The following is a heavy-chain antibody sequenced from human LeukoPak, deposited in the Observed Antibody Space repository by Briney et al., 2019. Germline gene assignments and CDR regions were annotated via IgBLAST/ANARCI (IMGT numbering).Heavy chain of an antibody. CDR3: TRVIVAVPGYFDYFDF. D-gene: IGHD6-19*01. CDR2: INEDGSNK. CDR1: GFTFSNYY. J-gene: IGHJ4*02. V-gene: IGHV3-7*01. Sequence: GGSLRLSCAASGFTFSNYYMRWIRQAPGKGLEWVANINEDGSNKWHLGSVKGRFTVSRDNARNSLYLQMNSLRAEDTAVYYCTRVIVAVPGYFDYFDFWGQGALVTVSS.